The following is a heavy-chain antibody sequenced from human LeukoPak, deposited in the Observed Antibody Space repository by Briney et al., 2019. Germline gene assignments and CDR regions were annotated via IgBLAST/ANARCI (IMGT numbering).Heavy chain of an antibody. J-gene: IGHJ6*03. CDR2: IYASGST. V-gene: IGHV4-4*07. Sequence: SETLSLTCSVSGGSITNFFWTWIRQPAGKGLEYIGRIYASGSTDYNPSLKSRVTMSVDTSNNQFSLNLTSVTAADTALYFCARSARFDYYMDVWGKGTSVTVSS. CDR3: ARSARFDYYMDV. D-gene: IGHD2-15*01. CDR1: GGSITNFF.